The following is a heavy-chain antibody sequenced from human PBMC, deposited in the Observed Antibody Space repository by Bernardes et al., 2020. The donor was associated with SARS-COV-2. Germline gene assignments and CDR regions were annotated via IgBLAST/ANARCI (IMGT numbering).Heavy chain of an antibody. J-gene: IGHJ6*04. CDR3: ARDTLVLRYFDWSPGGMDV. CDR2: MNPNSGNT. CDR1: GYTFTSYD. V-gene: IGHV1-8*01. Sequence: ASVKVSCMASGYTFTSYDINWVRQATGQGLEWMGWMNPNSGNTGYAQKFQGRVTMTRNTSISTAYMELSSLRSEDTAVYYCARDTLVLRYFDWSPGGMDVWGKGTTVTVSS. D-gene: IGHD3-9*01.